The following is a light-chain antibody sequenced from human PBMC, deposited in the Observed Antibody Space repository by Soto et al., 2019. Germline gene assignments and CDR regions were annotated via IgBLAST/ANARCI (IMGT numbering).Light chain of an antibody. CDR1: SSDVGGYNY. J-gene: IGLJ1*01. CDR2: EVS. Sequence: QSALAQPASVSGSPGQSITISCTGTSSDVGGYNYVSWYQQHPGKAPKLMIYEVSNRPSGVSNRFSGSKSGNTASLTISGLQAEDEADYYCSSYTSSSLNYVFGTGTKV. V-gene: IGLV2-14*01. CDR3: SSYTSSSLNYV.